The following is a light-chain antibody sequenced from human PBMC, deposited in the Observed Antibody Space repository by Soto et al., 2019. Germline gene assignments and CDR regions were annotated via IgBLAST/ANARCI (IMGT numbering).Light chain of an antibody. J-gene: IGKJ5*01. CDR1: QDISNY. CDR3: QQSDSLPIR. Sequence: DIQMTQSPSSLSASVGDRVTITCRASQDISNYLNWYQQRPGQAPKLLIYDASNLERGVPSRFSGTRSGTHFTFAITSLQPEDVATYYCQQSDSLPIRFEQATGLEI. CDR2: DAS. V-gene: IGKV1-33*01.